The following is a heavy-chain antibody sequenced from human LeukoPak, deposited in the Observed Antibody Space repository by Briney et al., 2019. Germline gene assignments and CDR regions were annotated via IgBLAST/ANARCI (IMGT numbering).Heavy chain of an antibody. V-gene: IGHV4-38-2*02. D-gene: IGHD2-8*01. CDR2: IYHSGST. J-gene: IGHJ6*03. CDR1: GYSIDSVYY. CDR3: ARGLLYCTNGVCYREGYYYYYYYMDD. Sequence: SETLSLTCTVSGYSIDSVYYWGWIRQPPGKGLEWIGSIYHSGSTNYNPSLKSRVTISVDTSKNQFSLKLSSVTAADTAVYYCARGLLYCTNGVCYREGYYYYYYYMDDWGKGTTVTVSS.